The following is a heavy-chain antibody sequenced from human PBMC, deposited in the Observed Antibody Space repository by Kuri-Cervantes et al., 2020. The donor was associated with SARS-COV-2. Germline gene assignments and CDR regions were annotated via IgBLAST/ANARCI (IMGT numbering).Heavy chain of an antibody. J-gene: IGHJ6*01. D-gene: IGHD3-3*01. Sequence: GGSLRLSCAASGFTFSHYGMNWVRQAPGKGLEWVSGIGRSGDVSYYADSVKGRFTVSRDNSKNTLYLQMNSLRAEDTAVYYCAKEERGECFWNGEYYYYHYGMDVWGQGNPV. CDR3: AKEERGECFWNGEYYYYHYGMDV. CDR2: IGRSGDVS. V-gene: IGHV3-23*01. CDR1: GFTFSHYG.